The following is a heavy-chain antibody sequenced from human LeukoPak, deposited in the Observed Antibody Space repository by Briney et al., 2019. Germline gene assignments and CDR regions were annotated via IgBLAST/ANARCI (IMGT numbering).Heavy chain of an antibody. V-gene: IGHV3-23*01. Sequence: GGSLRLSCAASGFTFSSYGMIWVRQAPGKGLEWVSGISGSGGSTYYADSVKGRFTISRDNSKNTLYLQMNSLRAEDTAVYYCAKDARYSSGWKSSDYWGQGTLVTVSS. CDR1: GFTFSSYG. CDR2: ISGSGGST. CDR3: AKDARYSSGWKSSDY. D-gene: IGHD6-19*01. J-gene: IGHJ4*02.